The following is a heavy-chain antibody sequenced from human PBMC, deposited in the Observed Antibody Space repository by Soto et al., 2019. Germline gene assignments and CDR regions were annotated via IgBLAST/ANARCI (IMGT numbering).Heavy chain of an antibody. Sequence: QVQLVQSGAEVKKPGSSVKVSCKASGGTFNSYAISWVRQAPGQGLEWLGGIIPKFGTTNYAQKFQGRVTITADESTSVVYMELSRLRSEDTAVYYCGRDQHLMAQFDYWCQGTPVTVSS. J-gene: IGHJ4*02. CDR2: IIPKFGTT. V-gene: IGHV1-69*12. D-gene: IGHD3-10*01. CDR1: GGTFNSYA. CDR3: GRDQHLMAQFDY.